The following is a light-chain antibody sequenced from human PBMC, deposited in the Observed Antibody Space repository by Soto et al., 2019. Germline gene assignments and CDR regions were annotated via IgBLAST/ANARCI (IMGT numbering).Light chain of an antibody. CDR1: SSDIGNNN. CDR3: GTWDASLSADV. J-gene: IGLJ1*01. CDR2: ETN. V-gene: IGLV1-51*02. Sequence: QSVLTQPPSVSAAPGQKVTISCFGSSSDIGNNNVSWYQHLPGTAPKLLIYETNKRHSGIPDRFSGSKSGTSATLDITGLQAGDEADYYCGTWDASLSADVFGTGTKLTVL.